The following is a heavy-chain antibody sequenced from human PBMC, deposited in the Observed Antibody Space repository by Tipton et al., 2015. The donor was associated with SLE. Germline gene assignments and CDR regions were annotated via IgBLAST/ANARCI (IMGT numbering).Heavy chain of an antibody. V-gene: IGHV4-34*01. CDR3: ARDGAVAPFYYYGLDV. CDR1: GGSFSGYY. J-gene: IGHJ6*02. Sequence: TLSLTCAVYGGSFSGYYWSWIRQPPGKGLEWIGSIYHSGSTYYNPSLKSRVTISVDTSKNQFSLKLSSVTAADTAVYYCARDGAVAPFYYYGLDVWGQGTTVTVSS. CDR2: IYHSGST. D-gene: IGHD6-19*01.